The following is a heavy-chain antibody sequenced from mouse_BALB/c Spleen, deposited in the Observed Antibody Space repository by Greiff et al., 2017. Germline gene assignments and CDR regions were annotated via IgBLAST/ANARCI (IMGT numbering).Heavy chain of an antibody. CDR1: GFAFSSYD. Sequence: EVQLQESGGGLVKPGGSLKLSCAASGFAFSSYDMSWVRQTPEKRLEWVAYISSGGGSTYYPDTVKGRFTISRDNAKNTLYLQMSSLKSEDTAMYYCARHYYGSFAYWGQGTLVTVSA. D-gene: IGHD1-2*01. J-gene: IGHJ3*01. CDR3: ARHYYGSFAY. V-gene: IGHV5-12-1*01. CDR2: ISSGGGST.